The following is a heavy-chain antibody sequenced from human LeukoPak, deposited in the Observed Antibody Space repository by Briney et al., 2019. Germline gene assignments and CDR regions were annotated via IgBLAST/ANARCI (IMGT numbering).Heavy chain of an antibody. CDR1: GGSISSSNW. D-gene: IGHD6-13*01. V-gene: IGHV4-4*02. CDR3: ARVTSSSWFKYYFDY. CDR2: IYHSGST. Sequence: PSGTLSLTCAVSGGSISSSNWWSWVRQPPGKGLEWIGEIYHSGSTNYNPSLKSRVTISVDTSKNQFSLKLSSVTAADTAVYYCARVTSSSWFKYYFDYWGQGTLVTVSS. J-gene: IGHJ4*02.